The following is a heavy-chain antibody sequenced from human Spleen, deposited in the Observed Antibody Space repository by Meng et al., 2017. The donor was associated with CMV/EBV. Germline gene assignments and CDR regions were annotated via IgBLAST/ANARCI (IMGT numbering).Heavy chain of an antibody. CDR2: IKHDGSGK. Sequence: GGSLRLSCAASGFSFSSHWMSWVRQAPGKGLEWVAYIKHDGSGKYYLGSVKGRFTISRDNAKNSLYLQMNSLRVEDMAVYYCARDSTAPWDIVVVPAASDYWGQGTLVTVSS. V-gene: IGHV3-7*01. CDR1: GFSFSSHW. D-gene: IGHD2-2*01. J-gene: IGHJ4*02. CDR3: ARDSTAPWDIVVVPAASDY.